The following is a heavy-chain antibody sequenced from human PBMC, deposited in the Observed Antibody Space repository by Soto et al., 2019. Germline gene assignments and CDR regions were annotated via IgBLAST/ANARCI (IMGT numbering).Heavy chain of an antibody. Sequence: PGESLKISCKGSGYSFTNYWIGWVRQMPGRGLEWMGIIYPGDSDIRYSPSFQGQVTISADKSISTAYLQWSSLKASDTAMYYCAARHCSGGSCYHLYFEYWGQGTLVTVSS. V-gene: IGHV5-51*01. J-gene: IGHJ4*02. CDR2: IYPGDSDI. CDR3: AARHCSGGSCYHLYFEY. CDR1: GYSFTNYW. D-gene: IGHD2-15*01.